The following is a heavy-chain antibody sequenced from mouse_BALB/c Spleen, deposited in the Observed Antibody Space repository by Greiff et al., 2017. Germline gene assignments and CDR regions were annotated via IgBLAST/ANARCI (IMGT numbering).Heavy chain of an antibody. CDR2: IDPANGNT. V-gene: IGHV14-3*02. Sequence: VQLKQSGAELVKPGASVKLSCTASGFNIKDTYMHWVKQRPEQGLEWIGRIDPANGNTKYDPKFQGKATITADTSSNTAYLQLSSLTSEDTAVYYCARGYGSSSFAYWGQGTLVTVSA. CDR1: GFNIKDTY. CDR3: ARGYGSSSFAY. J-gene: IGHJ3*01. D-gene: IGHD1-1*01.